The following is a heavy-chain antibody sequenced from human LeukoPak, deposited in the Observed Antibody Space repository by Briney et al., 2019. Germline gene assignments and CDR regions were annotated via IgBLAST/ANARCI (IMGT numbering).Heavy chain of an antibody. D-gene: IGHD3-16*01. Sequence: SETLSLTCAVSGGSIGDSYWWAWVRQPPGKGLEWIGEIYHSGSTNYNPSLKDRVTISLDKSKNQFSLKLNSMTAADTAVYYCARDVTGGGVNLDYWGQGTLVTVSS. J-gene: IGHJ4*02. CDR1: GGSIGDSYW. CDR2: IYHSGST. CDR3: ARDVTGGGVNLDY. V-gene: IGHV4-4*02.